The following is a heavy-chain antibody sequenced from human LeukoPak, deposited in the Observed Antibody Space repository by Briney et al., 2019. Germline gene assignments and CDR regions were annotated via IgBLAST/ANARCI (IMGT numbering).Heavy chain of an antibody. CDR1: GGTFSSYA. CDR3: AAVRNGYEGNYYYYYYMDV. J-gene: IGHJ6*03. CDR2: IIPIFGTA. Sequence: SVKVSCKASGGTFSSYAISWVRQAPGQGLEWMGGIIPIFGTANYAQKFQGRVTITADESTSTAYMELSSLRSEDTAVYYCAAVRNGYEGNYYYYYYMDVWGKGTTVTVSS. D-gene: IGHD5-18*01. V-gene: IGHV1-69*13.